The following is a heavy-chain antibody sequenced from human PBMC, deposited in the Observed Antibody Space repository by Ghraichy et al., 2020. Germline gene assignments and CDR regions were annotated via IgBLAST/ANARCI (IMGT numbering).Heavy chain of an antibody. V-gene: IGHV3-53*01. D-gene: IGHD6-19*01. CDR2: IYSGGST. CDR3: ASQRYSSFYYGMDV. J-gene: IGHJ6*02. Sequence: GGSLRLSCAASGFTVSSNYMSWVRQAPGKGLEWVSVIYSGGSTYYADSVKGRFTISRDNSKNTLYLQMNSLRAEDTAVYYCASQRYSSFYYGMDVWGQGTTVTVSS. CDR1: GFTVSSNY.